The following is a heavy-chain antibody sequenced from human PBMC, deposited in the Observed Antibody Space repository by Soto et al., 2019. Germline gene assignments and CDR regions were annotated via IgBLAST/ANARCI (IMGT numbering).Heavy chain of an antibody. CDR3: VRVGGVSITLFGASPRGNWFDP. D-gene: IGHD3-3*01. V-gene: IGHV6-1*01. J-gene: IGHJ5*02. CDR1: GDSVSSNSAA. CDR2: TCYRSKLCN. Sequence: SQTLSLTGAISGDSVSSNSAACNWVRESPSRGLEWLGRTCYRSKLCNDDAVSVKSRININPATSKNPFSLQLNSVPPEDTAVYYCVRVGGVSITLFGASPRGNWFDPWGQGTLVTVSS.